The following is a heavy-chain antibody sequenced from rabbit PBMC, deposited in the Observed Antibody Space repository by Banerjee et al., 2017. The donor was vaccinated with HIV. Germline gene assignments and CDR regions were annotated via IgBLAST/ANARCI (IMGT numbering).Heavy chain of an antibody. CDR1: GFDFSDYG. CDR3: ARGRAGGGGYGYPYFDF. Sequence: QEQLEESGGGLVQPGGSLTLSCKGSGFDFSDYGVSWVRQAPGKGLEWIGHIDHIIGSTYYASWVNGRFTISSNTNQNTVSLQMTSLTTADTATYFCARGRAGGGGYGYPYFDFWGQGTLVTVS. V-gene: IGHV1S47*01. CDR2: IDHIIGST. J-gene: IGHJ4*01. D-gene: IGHD6-1*01.